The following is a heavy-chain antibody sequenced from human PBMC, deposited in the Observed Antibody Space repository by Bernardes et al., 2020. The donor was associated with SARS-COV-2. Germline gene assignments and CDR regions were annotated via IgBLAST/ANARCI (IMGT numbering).Heavy chain of an antibody. CDR2: INPNSGGT. CDR1: GYTFTGYY. J-gene: IGHJ6*01. CDR3: ARELAYCGGDCYSGYYYYYGMDV. Sequence: ASVKVSCKASGYTFTGYYMHWVRQAPGQGLEWMGWINPNSGGTNYAQKFQGWVTMTRDTSISTAYMELSRLRSDDTAVYYCARELAYCGGDCYSGYYYYYGMDVWG. V-gene: IGHV1-2*04. D-gene: IGHD2-21*02.